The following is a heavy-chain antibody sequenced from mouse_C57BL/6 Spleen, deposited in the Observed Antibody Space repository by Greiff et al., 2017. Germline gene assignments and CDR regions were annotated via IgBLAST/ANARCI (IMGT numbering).Heavy chain of an antibody. J-gene: IGHJ3*01. CDR3: AREGGLYYNYDGGAWFAY. V-gene: IGHV1-77*01. CDR2: VGPGSGTT. D-gene: IGHD2-4*01. CDR1: GYTFTDYY. Sequence: VKLQESGAELVKPGASVKISCKASGYTFTDYYIHWVKQRPGQGLEWIGKVGPGSGTTYYNAKFKGKATLTADKSSSTVYMQLSSLTSDDSAVYVCAREGGLYYNYDGGAWFAYWGQGTLVTVSA.